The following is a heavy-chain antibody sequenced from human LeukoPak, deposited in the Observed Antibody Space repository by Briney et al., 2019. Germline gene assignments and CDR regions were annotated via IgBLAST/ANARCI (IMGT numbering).Heavy chain of an antibody. J-gene: IGHJ4*02. CDR2: IYTSGST. CDR1: GGSISSSSYY. CDR3: ASEAAAGGYFDY. D-gene: IGHD6-13*01. Sequence: PSETLSLTCTVSGGSISSSSYYWGWIRQPPGKGLEWIGSIYTSGSTNYNPSLKSRVTISVDTSKNQFSLKLSSVTAADTAVYYCASEAAAGGYFDYWGQGTLVTVSS. V-gene: IGHV4-39*07.